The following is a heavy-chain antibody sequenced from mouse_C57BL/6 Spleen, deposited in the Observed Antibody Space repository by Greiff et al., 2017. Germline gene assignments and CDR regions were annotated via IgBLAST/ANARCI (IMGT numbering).Heavy chain of an antibody. J-gene: IGHJ3*01. V-gene: IGHV5-17*01. Sequence: EVHLVESGGGLVKPGGSLKLSCAASGFTFSDYGMHWVRQAPEKGLEWVAYISSGSSTIYYADTVKGRFTISRDNAKNTLFLQMTSLRSEDTAMYYCARAYGSSSAWFAYWGQGTLVTVSA. CDR3: ARAYGSSSAWFAY. CDR2: ISSGSSTI. CDR1: GFTFSDYG. D-gene: IGHD1-1*01.